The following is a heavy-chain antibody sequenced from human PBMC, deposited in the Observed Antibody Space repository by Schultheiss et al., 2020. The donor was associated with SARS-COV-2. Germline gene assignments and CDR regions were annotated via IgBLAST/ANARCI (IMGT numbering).Heavy chain of an antibody. CDR3: ARFASDTRGTYGMDV. D-gene: IGHD3-16*01. CDR1: GSTFSSYG. CDR2: IWHDGTNK. Sequence: GESLKISCAASGSTFSSYGMHWVRQAPGKGLEWVAVIWHDGTNKYYADSVKGRFTISRDNFKNTLYLEMSSLRVDDTAVYFCARFASDTRGTYGMDVWGPGTTVTVSS. V-gene: IGHV3-33*08. J-gene: IGHJ6*02.